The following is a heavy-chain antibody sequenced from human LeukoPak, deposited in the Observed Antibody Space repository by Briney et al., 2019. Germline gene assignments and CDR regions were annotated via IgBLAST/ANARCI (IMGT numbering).Heavy chain of an antibody. CDR2: IKYDGAEQ. CDR3: AREVQRPLDY. V-gene: IGHV3-7*01. Sequence: GGSLRLSCVGSGFPFSSYWMSWVRQAPGKGLEWVANIKYDGAEQYYVDSVWGRFTISRDNAKNSVSLQMNTLRAEDTAVYYCAREVQRPLDYWGQGILVTVSS. D-gene: IGHD1-1*01. J-gene: IGHJ4*02. CDR1: GFPFSSYW.